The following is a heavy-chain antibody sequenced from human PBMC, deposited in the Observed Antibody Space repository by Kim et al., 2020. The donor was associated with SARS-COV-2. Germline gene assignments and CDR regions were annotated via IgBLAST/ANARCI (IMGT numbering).Heavy chain of an antibody. V-gene: IGHV3-23*01. J-gene: IGHJ4*02. D-gene: IGHD3-9*01. CDR3: AKAPYFVSGGFDF. Sequence: YADSVKGRFTISRDTSKNTLYLQMTSRRAEDTAIYYCAKAPYFVSGGFDFWGQGTLVTVSS.